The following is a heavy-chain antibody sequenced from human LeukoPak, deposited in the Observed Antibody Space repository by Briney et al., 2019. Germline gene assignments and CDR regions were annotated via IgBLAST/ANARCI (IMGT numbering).Heavy chain of an antibody. Sequence: GGSLRLSCAASGFTISSYWMHWVRQVPGKALVWVSRINTDGSSTSYADSVKGRFTISRDNARNTLYLEMNSLRTEDTAVYYCTRGDVGYYGYFDHWGQGTLVTVSS. CDR3: TRGDVGYYGYFDH. D-gene: IGHD4-17*01. CDR2: INTDGSST. CDR1: GFTISSYW. J-gene: IGHJ4*02. V-gene: IGHV3-74*01.